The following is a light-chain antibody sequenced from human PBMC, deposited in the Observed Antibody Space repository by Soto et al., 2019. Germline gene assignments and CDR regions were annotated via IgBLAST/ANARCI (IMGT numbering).Light chain of an antibody. Sequence: DIQLTQSPSFLSASVGDRVTITCRASQGISSYLVWYQQKPGKAPKLLIYAASTLQSGVPSRFSGSGSGTEFTLTISSLQPEDFATYCCQQLNSYPLTFGGG. CDR2: AAS. CDR1: QGISSY. V-gene: IGKV1-9*01. J-gene: IGKJ4*01. CDR3: QQLNSYPLT.